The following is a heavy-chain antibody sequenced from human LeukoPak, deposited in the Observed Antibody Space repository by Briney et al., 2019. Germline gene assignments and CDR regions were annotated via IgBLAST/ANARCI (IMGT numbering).Heavy chain of an antibody. CDR3: ARQDYGGNAFGI. D-gene: IGHD4-23*01. Sequence: SETLSLTCTVSGGSISSYYWSWIRQPPGKGLEWIGYIYYSGSTNYNPSLKSRVTISVDTSKNQFSLKLSSVTAADTAVYYCARQDYGGNAFGIWGQGTMVTVSS. CDR1: GGSISSYY. V-gene: IGHV4-59*08. J-gene: IGHJ3*02. CDR2: IYYSGST.